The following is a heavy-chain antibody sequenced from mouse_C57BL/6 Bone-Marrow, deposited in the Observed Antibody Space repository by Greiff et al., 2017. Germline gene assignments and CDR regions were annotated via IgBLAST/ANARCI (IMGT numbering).Heavy chain of an antibody. V-gene: IGHV1-50*01. CDR1: GYTFTSYW. J-gene: IGHJ3*01. CDR2: IDPSDSYT. CDR3: ARRLLAWFAY. Sequence: QVQLQQPGAELVKPGASVKLSCKASGYTFTSYWMQWVKQRPGPGLEWIGEIDPSDSYTNYNQKFKGKATLTVDTSSSTAYMQLSSLASEDSAVYDCARRLLAWFAYWGQGTLVTVSA.